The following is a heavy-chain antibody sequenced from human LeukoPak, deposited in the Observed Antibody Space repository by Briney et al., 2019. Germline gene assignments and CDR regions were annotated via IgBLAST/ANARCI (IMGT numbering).Heavy chain of an antibody. J-gene: IGHJ4*02. CDR2: INPNSGGT. D-gene: IGHD2-2*01. CDR1: GYPFTGYY. CDR3: ARVPHIYCSSTSCSGY. V-gene: IGHV1-2*02. Sequence: ASVKVSCKASGYPFTGYYMHWVRQAPGQGLEWMGWINPNSGGTNYAQKFQGRVTMTRDTSISTAYMELSRLRSDDTAVYYCARVPHIYCSSTSCSGYWGQGTLVTVSS.